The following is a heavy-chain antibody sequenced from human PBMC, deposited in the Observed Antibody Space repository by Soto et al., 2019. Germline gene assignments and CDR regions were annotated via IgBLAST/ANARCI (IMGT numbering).Heavy chain of an antibody. J-gene: IGHJ4*02. D-gene: IGHD6-19*01. CDR1: GSSISGSY. CDR3: ARSVAVPGAHIDY. Sequence: PSETLSLTCSVSGSSISGSYWSWVRQSPGKGLKWLGYAYYTGSTIYSPCLWRRVSISVGTSKYELSLILSSVTAADTAVYFCARSVAVPGAHIDYWGQGTQVTVSS. CDR2: AYYTGST. V-gene: IGHV4-59*01.